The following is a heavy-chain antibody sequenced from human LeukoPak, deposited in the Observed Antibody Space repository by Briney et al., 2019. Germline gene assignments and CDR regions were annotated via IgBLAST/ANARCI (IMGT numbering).Heavy chain of an antibody. CDR2: INHSGST. CDR1: GFTFSSYA. J-gene: IGHJ4*02. V-gene: IGHV4-34*01. D-gene: IGHD3-10*01. CDR3: ARVWFGPDDY. Sequence: PGGSLRLSCAASGFTFSSYAMSWVRQAPGKGLEWIGEINHSGSTNYNPSLKSRVTISVDTSKNQFSLKLSSVTAADTAVYYCARVWFGPDDYWGQGTLVTVSS.